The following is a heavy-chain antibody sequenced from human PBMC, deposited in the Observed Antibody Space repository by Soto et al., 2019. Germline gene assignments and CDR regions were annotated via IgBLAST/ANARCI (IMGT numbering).Heavy chain of an antibody. CDR2: ISYDGSNK. CDR3: ARDVKYSGWWREDNYYYGMDV. D-gene: IGHD6-19*01. CDR1: GFTFSSYA. J-gene: IGHJ6*02. Sequence: GGSLRLSCAASGFTFSSYAMHWVRQAPGKGLEWVAVISYDGSNKYYADSVKGRFTISRDNSKNTLYLQMNSLRAEDTAVYYCARDVKYSGWWREDNYYYGMDVWGQGTTVTVSS. V-gene: IGHV3-30-3*01.